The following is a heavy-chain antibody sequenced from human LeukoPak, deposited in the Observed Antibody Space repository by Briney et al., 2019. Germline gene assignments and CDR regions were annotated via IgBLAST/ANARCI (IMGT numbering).Heavy chain of an antibody. CDR3: AVYGSGSYYKTGAFDI. CDR2: IYNGGST. V-gene: IGHV3-66*01. Sequence: GGSLRLSCAASGFTVSSNYMSWVRQAPGRGLEWVSVIYNGGSTYYADSVKGRFTISRDNSKNTLYLQMNSLRAEGTAVYYCAVYGSGSYYKTGAFDIWGQGTMVTVSS. D-gene: IGHD3-10*01. J-gene: IGHJ3*02. CDR1: GFTVSSNY.